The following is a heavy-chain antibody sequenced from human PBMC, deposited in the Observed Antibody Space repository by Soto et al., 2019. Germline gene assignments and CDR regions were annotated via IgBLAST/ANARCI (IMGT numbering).Heavy chain of an antibody. CDR3: ARDLSSYDFWSGYPDV. CDR2: INPSGGST. V-gene: IGHV1-46*01. Sequence: QVQLVQSGAEVKKPGASVKVSCKASGYTFTSYYMHWVRQAPGQGLEWMGIINPSGGSTSYAQKFQGRVTMTRDTSTSTVYMELRSLRSEDTAVYYCARDLSSYDFWSGYPDVWGQGTTVTVSS. D-gene: IGHD3-3*01. J-gene: IGHJ6*02. CDR1: GYTFTSYY.